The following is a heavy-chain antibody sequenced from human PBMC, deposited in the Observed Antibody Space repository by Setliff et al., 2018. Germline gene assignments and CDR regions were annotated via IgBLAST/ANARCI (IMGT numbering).Heavy chain of an antibody. CDR1: GYFISSGYY. CDR3: ARRHCSGGSCYSLNYFDY. Sequence: NPSETLSLTCAVSGYFISSGYYWGWIRQPPGKGLEWIGSIYHSGSTYYNPSLKSRVTISVDTSKKQFSLKLSSVTAADTAVYYCARRHCSGGSCYSLNYFDYWGQGTLVTV. V-gene: IGHV4-38-2*01. CDR2: IYHSGST. J-gene: IGHJ4*02. D-gene: IGHD2-15*01.